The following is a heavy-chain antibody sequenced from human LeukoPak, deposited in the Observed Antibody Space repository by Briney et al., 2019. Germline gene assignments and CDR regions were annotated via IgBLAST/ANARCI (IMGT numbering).Heavy chain of an antibody. CDR3: AINSSQATIDY. J-gene: IGHJ4*02. D-gene: IGHD6-13*01. Sequence: GGSLRLSCAASGLTFSSHWMHWVRQAPGKGLVWVSRITNDGSSTTYADSVKGRFTISRDNAKNSLYLQMNSLRAEDTAVYYCAINSSQATIDYWGQGTLVTVSS. CDR1: GLTFSSHW. CDR2: ITNDGSST. V-gene: IGHV3-74*01.